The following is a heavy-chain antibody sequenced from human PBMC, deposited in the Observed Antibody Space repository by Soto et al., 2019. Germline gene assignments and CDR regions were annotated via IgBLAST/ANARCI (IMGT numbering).Heavy chain of an antibody. D-gene: IGHD3-9*01. CDR2: ISGSGGST. J-gene: IGHJ5*02. Sequence: GGSLRLSCAASGFTFSSYAMSWVRQAPGKGLEWVSAISGSGGSTYYADSVKGRFTISRDNSKNTLYLQMNSLRAEDTAVYYCAKDLYYDILTGPNWFDPWGQGTLVTVSS. CDR3: AKDLYYDILTGPNWFDP. V-gene: IGHV3-23*01. CDR1: GFTFSSYA.